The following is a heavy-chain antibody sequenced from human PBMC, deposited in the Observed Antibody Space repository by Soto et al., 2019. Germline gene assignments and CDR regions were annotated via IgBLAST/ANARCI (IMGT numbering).Heavy chain of an antibody. V-gene: IGHV1-24*01. Sequence: ASVKVYCKVSGYALTELSMHWVRQPPGKVLEWMGGFDPVGCWTFYAQKFHVRVPKPETTSTDTAYMPLSSLRSDDPAVYYCAVGGRLHHSSFAPGGQGPRVTVSS. CDR2: FDPVGCWT. CDR1: GYALTELS. CDR3: AVGGRLHHSSFAP. D-gene: IGHD3-16*01. J-gene: IGHJ5*02.